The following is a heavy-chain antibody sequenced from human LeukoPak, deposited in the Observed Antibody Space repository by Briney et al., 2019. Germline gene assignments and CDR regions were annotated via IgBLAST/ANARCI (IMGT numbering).Heavy chain of an antibody. CDR3: ASFPSSGSYYFDY. J-gene: IGHJ4*02. Sequence: PSETLSLTCTVSGGSISSGGYYWSWIRQPPGKGLEWIGYIYHSGSTYYNPSLKSRVTISVDRSKNQFSLKLSSVTAADTAVYYCASFPSSGSYYFDYWGQGTLVTVSS. D-gene: IGHD1-26*01. V-gene: IGHV4-30-2*01. CDR2: IYHSGST. CDR1: GGSISSGGYY.